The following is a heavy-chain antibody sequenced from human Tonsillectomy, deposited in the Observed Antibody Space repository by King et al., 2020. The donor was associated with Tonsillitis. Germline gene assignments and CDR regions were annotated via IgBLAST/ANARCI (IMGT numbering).Heavy chain of an antibody. CDR1: GSTFSHYG. D-gene: IGHD2-8*01. V-gene: IGHV3-30*02. CDR2: IRDDGSNR. CDR3: AGMVYAGDY. J-gene: IGHJ4*02. Sequence: VQLVESGGGVVQPGGSLRLSCAASGSTFSHYGMHWVRQAPGKGLEWVAFIRDDGSNRQYVDSVKGRFTISRDNSKNTLDLQMNSLRAEDTAVYYCAGMVYAGDYWGQGTLVTVSS.